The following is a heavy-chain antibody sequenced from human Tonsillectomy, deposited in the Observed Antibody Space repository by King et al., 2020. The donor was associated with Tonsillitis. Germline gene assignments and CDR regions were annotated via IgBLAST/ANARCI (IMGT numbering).Heavy chain of an antibody. CDR3: ANLEGGDYGDYGEDNFDY. D-gene: IGHD4-17*01. Sequence: VQLVESGGGVVQPGRSLRLSCAASGFTFSSYGMHWVRQAPGKGLEWVAVISYDGSNKYYADSVKGRFTISRDNSKNTLYLQMNSLRAEDTAVYHCANLEGGDYGDYGEDNFDYGGQGPLVTVSS. V-gene: IGHV3-30*18. J-gene: IGHJ4*02. CDR2: ISYDGSNK. CDR1: GFTFSSYG.